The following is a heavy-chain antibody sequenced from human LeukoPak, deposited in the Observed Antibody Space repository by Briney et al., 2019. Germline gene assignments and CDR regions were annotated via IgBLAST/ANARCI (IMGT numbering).Heavy chain of an antibody. J-gene: IGHJ4*02. CDR2: IYYSGST. V-gene: IGHV4-59*08. Sequence: SETLSLTCTVSGVSINSHYWSWSRQSPGKGLEWIGDIYYSGSTKYNGYLKSRVTMSVDTAKNHLSLRLSSVLAADTAIYYCVRRDNTGWNYFDYWGQGILVTVSS. CDR3: VRRDNTGWNYFDY. D-gene: IGHD6-19*01. CDR1: GVSINSHY.